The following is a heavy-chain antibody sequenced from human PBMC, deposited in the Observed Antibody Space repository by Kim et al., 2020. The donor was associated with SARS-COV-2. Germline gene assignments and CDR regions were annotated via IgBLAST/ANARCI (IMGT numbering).Heavy chain of an antibody. J-gene: IGHJ4*02. CDR3: ARAQSISVRLDF. CDR2: I. D-gene: IGHD6-6*01. V-gene: IGHV3-48*03. Sequence: INYADSLKGRFTVSRDNANNLVFLQMSSLKAEDTATYYCARAQSISVRLDFWGQGTLVTVSS.